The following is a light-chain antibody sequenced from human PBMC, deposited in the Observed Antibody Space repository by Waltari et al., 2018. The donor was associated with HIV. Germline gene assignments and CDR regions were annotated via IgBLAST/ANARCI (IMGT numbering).Light chain of an antibody. CDR1: SSNIGNNP. V-gene: IGLV1-44*01. Sequence: QSVLTQPPSASGTPGQRVTISCSGSSSNIGNNPVQWYQQLPGTAPKLPINSNNQRPSGVPDRFSGSKSGTSASLAISGLQSEDEADYYCAAWDGSLKGYVFGTGTKVTVL. CDR3: AAWDGSLKGYV. J-gene: IGLJ1*01. CDR2: SNN.